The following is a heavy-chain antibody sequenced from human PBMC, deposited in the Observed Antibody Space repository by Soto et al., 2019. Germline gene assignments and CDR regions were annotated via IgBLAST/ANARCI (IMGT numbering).Heavy chain of an antibody. D-gene: IGHD2-15*01. V-gene: IGHV4-59*01. J-gene: IGHJ6*02. Sequence: SETLSLTCTVSGGSMSSYYWSWIRQPPGKGLEWIGYIYYSGSTNYNPSLKSRVTISVDTSKNQFSLKLSSVTAADTAVYYCAREGYCSGGSCYSINYYGMDVWGQGTTVTVSS. CDR1: GGSMSSYY. CDR2: IYYSGST. CDR3: AREGYCSGGSCYSINYYGMDV.